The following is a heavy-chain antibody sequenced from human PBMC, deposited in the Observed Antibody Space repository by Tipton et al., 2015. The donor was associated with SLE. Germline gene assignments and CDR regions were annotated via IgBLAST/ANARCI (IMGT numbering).Heavy chain of an antibody. J-gene: IGHJ4*02. D-gene: IGHD4-17*01. Sequence: TLSLTCTVSGGSISSSSYYWGWIRQPPGKGLEWIGSIYHSGSTYYNPSLKSRVTISVDTSKNQFSLKLSSVTAADTAVYYCARVCDYGDSYYFDYWGQGTLVTVSS. CDR3: ARVCDYGDSYYFDY. CDR1: GGSISSSSYY. V-gene: IGHV4-39*07. CDR2: IYHSGST.